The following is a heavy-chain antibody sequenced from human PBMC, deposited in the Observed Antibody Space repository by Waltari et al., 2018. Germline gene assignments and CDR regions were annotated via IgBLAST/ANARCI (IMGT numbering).Heavy chain of an antibody. D-gene: IGHD6-13*01. J-gene: IGHJ4*02. CDR2: IIPIFGTA. CDR3: AREDSSSWYTY. Sequence: QVQLVQSGAEVKKPGSSVQVSCTGYGVTFSSYAITCVRQAPGQGLEWMGGIIPIFGTANYAQKFQGRVTITADESTSTAYMELSSLRSEDTAVYYCAREDSSSWYTYWGQGTLVTVSS. V-gene: IGHV1-69*01. CDR1: GVTFSSYA.